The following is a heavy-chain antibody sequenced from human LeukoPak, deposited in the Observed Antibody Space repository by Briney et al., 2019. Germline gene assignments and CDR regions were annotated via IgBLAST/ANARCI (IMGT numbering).Heavy chain of an antibody. CDR2: ISYDGSNK. CDR3: AKNMMATIPYYYYGMDV. CDR1: GFTFSSYG. D-gene: IGHD5-24*01. J-gene: IGHJ6*02. V-gene: IGHV3-30*18. Sequence: GGSLRLSCAASGFTFSSYGMHWVRQAPGKGLEWVAVISYDGSNKYYADSVKGRFTISRDNSKNTLYLQMNSLRAEDTAVYYRAKNMMATIPYYYYGMDVWGQGTTDTVSS.